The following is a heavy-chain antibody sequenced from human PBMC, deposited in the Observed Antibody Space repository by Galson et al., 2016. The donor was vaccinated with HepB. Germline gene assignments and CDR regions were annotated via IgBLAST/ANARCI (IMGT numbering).Heavy chain of an antibody. J-gene: IGHJ4*02. CDR2: IKRDGSET. Sequence: SLRLSCAASGFTFSNYWMSWIRQSPGKGLEWVGNIKRDGSETYYVDSVRGRFTISRDNARNSLNLQMNSLRAEDTAVYYCARDGSGWLFDSWGQGTLVTVSS. D-gene: IGHD6-19*01. CDR1: GFTFSNYW. CDR3: ARDGSGWLFDS. V-gene: IGHV3-7*01.